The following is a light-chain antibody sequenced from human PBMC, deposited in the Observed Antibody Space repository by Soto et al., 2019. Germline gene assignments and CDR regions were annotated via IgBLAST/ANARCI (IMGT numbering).Light chain of an antibody. V-gene: IGLV2-8*01. Sequence: QSALTQPPSASGSPGQSVTISCTGTSSDVGGYNYVSWYQQHPGKAPKLMIYEVSKRPSGVPDRFSGSKSGNTASLTVAGLQAEDEADYYCSSYAGSLFGVFCGGTKLTVL. CDR3: SSYAGSLFGV. CDR1: SSDVGGYNY. CDR2: EVS. J-gene: IGLJ2*01.